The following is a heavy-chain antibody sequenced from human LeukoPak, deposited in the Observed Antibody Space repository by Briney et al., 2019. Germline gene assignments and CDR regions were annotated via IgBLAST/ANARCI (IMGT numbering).Heavy chain of an antibody. J-gene: IGHJ4*02. Sequence: PSETLSLTCTVSGGSIISYYWSWIRQPPGKGLEYIGYIYYSGSTNYNPSLKSRVTISVDTSKNQFSLNLRSVTAADTAVYYCARGSGTTYRSSDYWGQGILVTVSS. CDR2: IYYSGST. CDR3: ARGSGTTYRSSDY. D-gene: IGHD3-10*01. CDR1: GGSIISYY. V-gene: IGHV4-59*13.